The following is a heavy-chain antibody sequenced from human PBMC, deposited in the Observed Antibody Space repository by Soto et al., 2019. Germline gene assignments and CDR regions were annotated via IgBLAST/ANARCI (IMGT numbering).Heavy chain of an antibody. Sequence: GGSLRLSCAASGFTFSSYAMSWVRQAPGKGLEWVSAISGSGGSTYYADSVKGRFTISRDNSKNTLYLQMNSLRAEDTAVYYCAKRGGYTAMVTKNWFDPWGQGTLVTVSS. J-gene: IGHJ5*02. D-gene: IGHD5-18*01. CDR1: GFTFSSYA. V-gene: IGHV3-23*01. CDR2: ISGSGGST. CDR3: AKRGGYTAMVTKNWFDP.